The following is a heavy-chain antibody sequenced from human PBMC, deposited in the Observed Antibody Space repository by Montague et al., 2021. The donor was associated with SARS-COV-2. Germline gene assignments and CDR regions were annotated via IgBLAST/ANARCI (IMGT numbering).Heavy chain of an antibody. CDR2: IYYSGST. CDR1: GGSFSGYY. D-gene: IGHD3-22*01. Sequence: SETLSLTCGVYGGSFSGYYWSWIRQPPGKGLEWIGYIYYSGSTNYNPSLKSRVTISVDTSKNQFSLKLSSVTAADTAVYYCARDSHYYDSSGHFDYWGQGTLVTVSS. CDR3: ARDSHYYDSSGHFDY. V-gene: IGHV4-59*13. J-gene: IGHJ4*02.